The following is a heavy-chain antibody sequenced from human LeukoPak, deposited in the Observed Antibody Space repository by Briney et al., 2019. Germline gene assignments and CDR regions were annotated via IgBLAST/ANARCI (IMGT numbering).Heavy chain of an antibody. Sequence: GGSLRLSCAASGFTFSNYWMHWVRQVPGKGLVWVPRINVDGSVKSYAHSVKSRFTISRDNAKNPVSLQMNSVRAEDTAVYYCVRDLILVDTPGDDFDYWGQGALVTVSS. CDR2: INVDGSVK. D-gene: IGHD4-23*01. V-gene: IGHV3-74*01. CDR3: VRDLILVDTPGDDFDY. CDR1: GFTFSNYW. J-gene: IGHJ4*02.